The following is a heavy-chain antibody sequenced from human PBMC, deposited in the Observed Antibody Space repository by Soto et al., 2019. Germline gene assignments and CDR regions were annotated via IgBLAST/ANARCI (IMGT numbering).Heavy chain of an antibody. D-gene: IGHD1-26*01. CDR1: GFTFPNDG. V-gene: IGHV3-33*01. J-gene: IGHJ4*02. Sequence: HPGGSLRLACATSGFTFPNDGIQWVRQAPGKGLEWVAVKWFVARGGNEYYADSVKGRFAISRDDSKQTAYLEMKSLRAEDTAFYYWGRDPYSGARSYLDLWGQEPQVPVSS. CDR3: GRDPYSGARSYLDL. CDR2: KWFVARGGNE.